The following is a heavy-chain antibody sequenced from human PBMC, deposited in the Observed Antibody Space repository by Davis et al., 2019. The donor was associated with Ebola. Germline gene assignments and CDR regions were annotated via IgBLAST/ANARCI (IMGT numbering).Heavy chain of an antibody. D-gene: IGHD6-13*01. V-gene: IGHV3-30*03. Sequence: GESLKISCAATGFTFSSYGMHWVRQAPGKGLEWVAVISYDGSNKYYADSVKGRFTISRDNSKNTLYLQMNSLRAEDTAVYYCAREKTAAAGTGYYYYYGMDVWGQGTTVTVSS. CDR1: GFTFSSYG. J-gene: IGHJ6*02. CDR3: AREKTAAAGTGYYYYYGMDV. CDR2: ISYDGSNK.